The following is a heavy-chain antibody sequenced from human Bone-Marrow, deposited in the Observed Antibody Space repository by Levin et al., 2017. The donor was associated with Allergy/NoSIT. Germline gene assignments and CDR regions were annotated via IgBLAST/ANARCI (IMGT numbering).Heavy chain of an antibody. Sequence: GESLKISCGASGFTFNNYGMHWVRQAPGKGLEWVAVISYDGSSKYYGDSVKGRFTISRDNSQNTLYLQMNSLRPEDTALYWCAKSLRSAEYYYYGMDVWGHGTTVTVS. CDR2: ISYDGSSK. CDR3: AKSLRSAEYYYYGMDV. CDR1: GFTFNNYG. D-gene: IGHD6-6*01. J-gene: IGHJ6*02. V-gene: IGHV3-30*18.